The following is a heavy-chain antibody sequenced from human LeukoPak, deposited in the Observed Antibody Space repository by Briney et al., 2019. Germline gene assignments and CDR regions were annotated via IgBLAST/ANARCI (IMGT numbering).Heavy chain of an antibody. D-gene: IGHD2-15*01. CDR2: ISGSGGST. Sequence: GGSLRLSCAASGFTFSSYWMSWVRQAPGKGLGWVSAISGSGGSTYYADSVKGRFTVSRDISKNTLYLQMNSLRAEDTAVYYCAKGFVVVVSATQSSWFDPWGQGTLVTVSS. V-gene: IGHV3-23*01. J-gene: IGHJ5*02. CDR1: GFTFSSYW. CDR3: AKGFVVVVSATQSSWFDP.